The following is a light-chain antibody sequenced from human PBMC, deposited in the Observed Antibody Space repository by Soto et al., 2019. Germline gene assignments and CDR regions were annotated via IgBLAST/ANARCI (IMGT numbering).Light chain of an antibody. CDR2: GAS. CDR3: QQYGSSGT. J-gene: IGKJ1*01. CDR1: QSVSNNY. Sequence: EIVLTQSTGTLSLSPGERATRSCRASQSVSNNYLAWYEKKHGQAPMLLIYGASNRATGIPDRFSGSGSVTDFTLTISRLEPEDFAVYYCQQYGSSGTVGQGTKVDIK. V-gene: IGKV3-20*01.